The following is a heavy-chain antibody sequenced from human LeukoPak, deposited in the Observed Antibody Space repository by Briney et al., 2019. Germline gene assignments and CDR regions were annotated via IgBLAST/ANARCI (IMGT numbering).Heavy chain of an antibody. D-gene: IGHD6-19*01. CDR3: ARGRELSSSGWYVAGMPHFDY. CDR2: INHSGST. V-gene: IGHV4-39*07. Sequence: PSETLSLTCTVSGGSISSSSYSWGWIRQPPGKGLEWIGEINHSGSTNYNPSLKSRVTISVDTSKNQFSLKLSSVTAADTAVYYCARGRELSSSGWYVAGMPHFDYWGQGTLVTVSS. CDR1: GGSISSSSYS. J-gene: IGHJ4*02.